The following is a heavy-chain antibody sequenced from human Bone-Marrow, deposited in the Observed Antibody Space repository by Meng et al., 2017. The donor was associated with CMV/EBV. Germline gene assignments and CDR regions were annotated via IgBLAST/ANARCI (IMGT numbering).Heavy chain of an antibody. Sequence: ASVKVSCKASGYTFSYYDIIWVRQASGQGLEWVGWMNPNRGNTAYAQKFQGRVTMTRDTSTSIAYMELSSLRSGDTAVYYCARGKSGFGYGAEIDYWGQGTLATVSS. CDR3: ARGKSGFGYGAEIDY. D-gene: IGHD3-10*01. CDR2: MNPNRGNT. V-gene: IGHV1-8*01. CDR1: GYTFSYYD. J-gene: IGHJ4*02.